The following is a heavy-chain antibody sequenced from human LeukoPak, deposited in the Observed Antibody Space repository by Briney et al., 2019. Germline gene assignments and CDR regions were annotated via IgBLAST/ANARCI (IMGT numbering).Heavy chain of an antibody. D-gene: IGHD4-17*01. CDR1: GYRFTSYW. J-gene: IGHJ4*02. V-gene: IGHV5-10-1*01. Sequence: GVSLQISSKGSGYRFTSYWISWVRPLPGKGLEWMGRIDPSDSYTNYSPSFQGHVTISADKSISTVYLQWSSLKASDTSMYYCARHPPYGDYVEYWGQGIVVTVSP. CDR3: ARHPPYGDYVEY. CDR2: IDPSDSYT.